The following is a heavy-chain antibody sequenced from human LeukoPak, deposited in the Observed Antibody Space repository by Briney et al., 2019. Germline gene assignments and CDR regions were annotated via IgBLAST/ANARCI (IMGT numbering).Heavy chain of an antibody. CDR3: ARDLTRYSSSKAGALGY. Sequence: GRSLRLSCAASGFTFSSYAMHWVRQAPGKGLEWVAVISYDGSNKYYADSVKGRFTISRDNSKNTLYLQMNSLRAEDTAVYYCARDLTRYSSSKAGALGYWGQGTLVTVSS. J-gene: IGHJ4*02. CDR2: ISYDGSNK. V-gene: IGHV3-30*04. CDR1: GFTFSSYA. D-gene: IGHD5-18*01.